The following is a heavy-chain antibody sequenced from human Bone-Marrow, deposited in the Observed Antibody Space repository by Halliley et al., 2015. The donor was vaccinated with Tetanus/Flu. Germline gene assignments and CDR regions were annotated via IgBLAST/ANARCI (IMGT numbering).Heavy chain of an antibody. CDR3: AKGVVYSSGWSNAFDI. V-gene: IGHV3-23*01. CDR1: GFTFSDFY. Sequence: TASGFTFSDFYMTWIRQAPGKGLEWVSSIRSGDNTHYADSVKGRFTISRDNSKNTLYLQMNSLRAEDTALYYCAKGVVYSSGWSNAFDIWGQGTLVTVSS. D-gene: IGHD6-19*01. J-gene: IGHJ3*02. CDR2: IRSGDNT.